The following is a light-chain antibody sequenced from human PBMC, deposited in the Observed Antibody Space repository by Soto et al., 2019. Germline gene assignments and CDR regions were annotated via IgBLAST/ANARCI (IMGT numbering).Light chain of an antibody. CDR3: QSADSSGTGV. V-gene: IGLV3-25*02. Sequence: SYELTQPPSVSVSPGQTARITCSGDALSKQYAYWYQQKPGQAPVLVIFQDSERPSGIPERFSGSSSGTTVTLTISGVQAEDEADYYCQSADSSGTGVFGGGTKVTVL. J-gene: IGLJ3*02. CDR1: ALSKQY. CDR2: QDS.